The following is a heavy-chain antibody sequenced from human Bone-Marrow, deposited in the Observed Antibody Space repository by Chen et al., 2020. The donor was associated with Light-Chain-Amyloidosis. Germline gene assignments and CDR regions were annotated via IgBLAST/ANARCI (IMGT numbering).Heavy chain of an antibody. CDR1: GFTFNNYA. CDR3: ARGSAATCSGARCYYFDY. V-gene: IGHV3-23*01. Sequence: EVQLLESGGDLVQPGGSLRLSCAASGFTFNNYARSWVRQAPGKGLGFVSTFSGGLSTTYYADSVKGRFTVSRDNSNNTLYLQMSSLRAEDTAIYYCARGSAATCSGARCYYFDYWGQGILVTVSS. CDR2: FSGGLSTT. J-gene: IGHJ4*02. D-gene: IGHD2-15*01.